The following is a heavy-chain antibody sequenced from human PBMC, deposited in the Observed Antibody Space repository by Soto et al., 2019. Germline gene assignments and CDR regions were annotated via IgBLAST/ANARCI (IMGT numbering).Heavy chain of an antibody. J-gene: IGHJ6*02. CDR2: IYHTGGR. D-gene: IGHD2-2*01. V-gene: IGHV4-4*02. Sequence: QVQLQQSGPGLVKPSGTXXXTCFVSGDSXXNXXXWSWVRQAPEKXXXXXXEIYHTGGRSYMPSLRGRITLSVDTSKNQFSLKLTSVTAADTAVYYCARAVYCTTANCWDDFHYYNIDVWGQGTAVTVSS. CDR3: ARAVYCTTANCWDDFHYYNIDV. CDR1: GDSXXNXXX.